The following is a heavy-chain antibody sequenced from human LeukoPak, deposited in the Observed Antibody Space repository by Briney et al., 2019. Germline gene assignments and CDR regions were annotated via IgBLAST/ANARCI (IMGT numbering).Heavy chain of an antibody. Sequence: GGSLRLSCAASGFTFSSYAMSWVRQAPGKGLEWVSYISSSSSTIYYADSVKGRFTISRDNAKNSLHLQMNSLRAEDTAVYYCARRRGYDKGYYYYMDVWGKGTTVTVSS. CDR1: GFTFSSYA. V-gene: IGHV3-48*01. D-gene: IGHD5-12*01. CDR3: ARRRGYDKGYYYYMDV. J-gene: IGHJ6*03. CDR2: ISSSSSTI.